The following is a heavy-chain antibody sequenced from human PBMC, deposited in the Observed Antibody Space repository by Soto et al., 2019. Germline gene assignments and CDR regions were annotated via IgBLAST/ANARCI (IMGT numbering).Heavy chain of an antibody. J-gene: IGHJ6*02. CDR2: IYCSGST. CDR1: GGSISSGGYY. D-gene: IGHD4-4*01. CDR3: ARVPFTVSEGYYYYGMDV. Sequence: PSETLSITCTVSGGSISSGGYYWSWIRQHPGKGLEWIGYIYCSGSTYYNPSLKSRVTISVDTSKNQFSLKLSSVTAADTAVYYCARVPFTVSEGYYYYGMDVWGQGTTVTVSS. V-gene: IGHV4-31*03.